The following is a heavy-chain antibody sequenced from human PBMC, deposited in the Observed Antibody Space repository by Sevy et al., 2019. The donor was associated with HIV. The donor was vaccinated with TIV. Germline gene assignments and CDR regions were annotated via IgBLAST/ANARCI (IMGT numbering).Heavy chain of an antibody. CDR1: GGSISSGSYY. V-gene: IGHV4-61*02. CDR2: IYTSGST. D-gene: IGHD6-19*01. J-gene: IGHJ6*03. CDR3: AREVIAVAGTDYYYYMDV. Sequence: SETLSLTCTVSGGSISSGSYYWSWIRQPAGKGLEWIGRIYTSGSTNYNPSLKSRVTISVVTSKNQFSLKLSSVTAADTAVYYCAREVIAVAGTDYYYYMDVWGKGTTVTVSS.